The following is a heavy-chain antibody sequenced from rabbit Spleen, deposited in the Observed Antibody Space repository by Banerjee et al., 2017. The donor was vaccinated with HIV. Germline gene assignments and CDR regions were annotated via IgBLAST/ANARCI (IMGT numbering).Heavy chain of an antibody. V-gene: IGHV1S45*01. J-gene: IGHJ4*01. Sequence: QEQLVESGGGLVQPEGSLTLTCTASGFSFSSNDYMCWVRQAPGKGPEWIACIYAGSSGWTHYASWAKGRFTISKTSSTTVTLQMTSLTAADTATYFCARDLDGGKTYSLYAFDLWGPGTLVTVS. CDR1: GFSFSSNDY. CDR3: ARDLDGGKTYSLYAFDL. CDR2: IYAGSSGWT. D-gene: IGHD7-1*01.